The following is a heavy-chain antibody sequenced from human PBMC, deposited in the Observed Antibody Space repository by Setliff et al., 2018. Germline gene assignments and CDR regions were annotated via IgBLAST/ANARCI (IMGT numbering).Heavy chain of an antibody. V-gene: IGHV4-34*01. J-gene: IGHJ6*03. CDR3: ARVGYYSVSGGTSCYATRCYYYYMDV. Sequence: SETLSLTCAVYGGSFSGYYWSWIRQPPGKGLEWIGEINHSGSTNYNPSLKSRVTISVDTSKNQFSLKLSSVTAADTAVYYCARVGYYSVSGGTSCYATRCYYYYMDVWGKGTTVTVSS. D-gene: IGHD2-2*01. CDR2: INHSGST. CDR1: GGSFSGYY.